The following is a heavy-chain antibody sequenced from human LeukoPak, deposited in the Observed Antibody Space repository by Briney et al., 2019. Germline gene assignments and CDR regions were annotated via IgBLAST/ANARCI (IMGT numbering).Heavy chain of an antibody. V-gene: IGHV3-23*01. J-gene: IGHJ4*02. Sequence: GGSLRLSSAASGFTFSSFAMSWVRQAPGKGLEWVSAISSSGGSTYYADSVKGRFTISRDNFKNTLYLQMNSLRAEDTAVYYCAKSGGWALSSPLLDPFTHWGQGTLVTVSS. D-gene: IGHD3-16*02. CDR3: AKSGGWALSSPLLDPFTH. CDR1: GFTFSSFA. CDR2: ISSSGGST.